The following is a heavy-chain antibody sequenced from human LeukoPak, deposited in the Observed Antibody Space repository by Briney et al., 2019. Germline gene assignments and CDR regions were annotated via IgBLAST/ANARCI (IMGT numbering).Heavy chain of an antibody. D-gene: IGHD6-13*01. CDR2: ISAYNGNT. J-gene: IGHJ4*02. CDR1: GYTFTSYG. V-gene: IGHV1-18*04. CDR3: ARGAGYSSSWYPPGVDY. Sequence: GSVTVSCKASGYTFTSYGISWVRQAPGQGLEWMGWISAYNGNTNYAQKLQGRVTMTTDTSTSTAYMELRSLRSDDTAVYYCARGAGYSSSWYPPGVDYWGQGTLVTVSS.